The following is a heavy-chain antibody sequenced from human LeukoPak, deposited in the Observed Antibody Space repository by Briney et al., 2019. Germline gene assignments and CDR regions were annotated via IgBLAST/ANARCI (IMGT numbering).Heavy chain of an antibody. CDR2: ISSSGNTI. D-gene: IGHD5-18*01. CDR3: ARGTLIQLWLIDY. Sequence: PGGSLRLSCAGSGFTFSNYGMKRVRQAPGKGLEWVSYISSSGNTIYYADSVKGRFTISRDNAKNSLFLQMNSLRAEDTAVYYCARGTLIQLWLIDYWGQGTLVTVSS. CDR1: GFTFSNYG. V-gene: IGHV3-48*01. J-gene: IGHJ4*02.